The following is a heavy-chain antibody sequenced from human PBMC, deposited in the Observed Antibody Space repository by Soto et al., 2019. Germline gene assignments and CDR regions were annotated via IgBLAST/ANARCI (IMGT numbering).Heavy chain of an antibody. CDR2: ISGSGGST. J-gene: IGHJ4*02. CDR1: GFTFSSYA. V-gene: IGHV3-23*01. CDR3: AKGRTEWGSGTCRFDY. D-gene: IGHD6-19*01. Sequence: GGSLRLSCAASGFTFSSYAMSWVRQAPGKGLEWVSAISGSGGSTYYADSVKGRFTISRDSSKNTLYLQMSSLRAEDTAIYYCAKGRTEWGSGTCRFDYWGQGTLVTVSS.